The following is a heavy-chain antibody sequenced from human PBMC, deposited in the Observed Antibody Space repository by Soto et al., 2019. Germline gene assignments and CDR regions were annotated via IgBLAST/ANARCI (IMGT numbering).Heavy chain of an antibody. V-gene: IGHV3-23*01. D-gene: IGHD6-19*01. CDR1: GFTVSSNY. CDR2: VSGSSAGNT. J-gene: IGHJ3*02. Sequence: GGSLRLSCAASGFTVSSNYMSWVRQAPGKGLEWVSTVSGSSAGNTYYADSVRGRFTISRDNSRNTVSLEMNSLRAEDTAIYYCAKGYSTGWYDTFDIWGQGTMVTVSS. CDR3: AKGYSTGWYDTFDI.